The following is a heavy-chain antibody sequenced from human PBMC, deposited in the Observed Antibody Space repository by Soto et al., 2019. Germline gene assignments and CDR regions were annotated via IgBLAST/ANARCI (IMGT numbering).Heavy chain of an antibody. D-gene: IGHD2-8*01. J-gene: IGHJ3*02. V-gene: IGHV3-33*03. CDR3: ARRGCVKGVCYNSYDM. CDR1: GFTFSDFG. Sequence: GGSLRLSCAVSGFTFSDFGMHWVRQAPGKGLEWVALIWYHGGNEEYADSVKGRFSISRDNSKNTLYLQMDSLRAEDTAVYYCARRGCVKGVCYNSYDMWGQGTMVTV. CDR2: IWYHGGNE.